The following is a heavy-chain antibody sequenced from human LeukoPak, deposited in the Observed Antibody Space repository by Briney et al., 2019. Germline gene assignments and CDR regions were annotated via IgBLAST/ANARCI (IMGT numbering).Heavy chain of an antibody. CDR1: GYTLTELS. CDR3: ARGLDYYDSSGYPPFDY. Sequence: ASVKVSCKVSGYTLTELSMHWVRQAPGKGLEWMGGFDPGDGETIYAQKFQGRVTMTEDTSTDTAYMELSSLRSEDTAVYYCARGLDYYDSSGYPPFDYWGQGTLVTVSS. D-gene: IGHD3-22*01. J-gene: IGHJ4*02. V-gene: IGHV1-24*01. CDR2: FDPGDGET.